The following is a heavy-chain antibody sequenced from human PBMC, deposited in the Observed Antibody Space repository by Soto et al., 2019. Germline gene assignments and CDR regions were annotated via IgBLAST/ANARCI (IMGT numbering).Heavy chain of an antibody. CDR1: GGTFSSYA. Sequence: ASVKVSCKASGGTFSSYAISWVRQAPGQGLEWMGGIIPIFGTANYAQKFQGRVTITADESTSTAYMELSSLRSDDTAVYYCARGFRVAATRWWFDPWGQGTLVTAPQ. D-gene: IGHD2-15*01. J-gene: IGHJ5*02. CDR2: IIPIFGTA. CDR3: ARGFRVAATRWWFDP. V-gene: IGHV1-69*13.